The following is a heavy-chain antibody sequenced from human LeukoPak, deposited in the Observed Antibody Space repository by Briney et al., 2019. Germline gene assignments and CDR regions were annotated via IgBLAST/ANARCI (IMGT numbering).Heavy chain of an antibody. D-gene: IGHD7-27*01. CDR2: VKHDGSGA. CDR1: GFTFSNYW. Sequence: GGSLRLSCAASGFTFSNYWMHWVRQAPGKGLMWVSRVKHDGSGASYADSVKGRFTISRDNARNTLYLEMNSLRAEGTAVYYCARDSETSYWGWGQGTLVTVSS. V-gene: IGHV3-74*01. J-gene: IGHJ4*02. CDR3: ARDSETSYWG.